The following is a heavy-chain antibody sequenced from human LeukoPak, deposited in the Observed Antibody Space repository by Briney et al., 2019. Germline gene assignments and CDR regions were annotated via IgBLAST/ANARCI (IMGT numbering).Heavy chain of an antibody. V-gene: IGHV4-4*07. CDR3: ARAYYSSSWYDWFDP. CDR2: IYTSGST. J-gene: IGHJ5*02. CDR1: GGSISSYY. D-gene: IGHD6-13*01. Sequence: SETLSLTCTVSGGSISSYYWSWIRQPAGKGLEWIGRIYTSGSTDYNPSLKSRVTMSVDTSKNQFSLKLSSVTAADTAVYYCARAYYSSSWYDWFDPWGQGTLVTVSS.